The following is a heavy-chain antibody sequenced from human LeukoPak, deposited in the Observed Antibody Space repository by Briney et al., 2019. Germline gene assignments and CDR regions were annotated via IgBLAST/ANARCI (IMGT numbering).Heavy chain of an antibody. V-gene: IGHV3-23*01. CDR2: ISGSGGST. J-gene: IGHJ6*02. CDR3: AKSPAAGAWDYYYYYGMDV. Sequence: GGSLRLSCAASGFTFSSYAMSWVRQAPGKGLEWVSAISGSGGSTYYADSVKGRFTISRDNSKNTLYLQMNSLRAEDTAVYYCAKSPAAGAWDYYYYYGMDVWGQGTTVTVSS. CDR1: GFTFSSYA. D-gene: IGHD6-13*01.